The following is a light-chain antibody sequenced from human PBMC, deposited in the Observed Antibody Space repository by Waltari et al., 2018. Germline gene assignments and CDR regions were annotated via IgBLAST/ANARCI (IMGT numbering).Light chain of an antibody. J-gene: IGKJ2*03. V-gene: IGKV1-5*03. CDR3: QQYNTYSS. CDR2: KAS. Sequence: DIQMTQSPSTLSASVGDTTTITCRASQSISNYLAWYQQKPGKAPKLLIYKASTSGSGVPSRFSGSGSGTEFTLTINSLQPDDFATYYCQQYNTYSSFGQGTKLEIK. CDR1: QSISNY.